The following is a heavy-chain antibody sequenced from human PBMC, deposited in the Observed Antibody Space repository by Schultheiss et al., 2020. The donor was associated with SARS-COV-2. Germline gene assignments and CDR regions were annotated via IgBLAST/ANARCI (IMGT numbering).Heavy chain of an antibody. Sequence: GESLKISCAASGFTFSTYAMHWVRQAPGKGLDWVAIISNDGQRKYYADSVKGRFTISRDDSKSTLYVQMDSLRVEDTAVYYCAKDAQTAMVSYYYGMDVWGQGTTVTVSS. CDR2: ISNDGQRK. CDR1: GFTFSTYA. V-gene: IGHV3-30*04. D-gene: IGHD5-18*01. CDR3: AKDAQTAMVSYYYGMDV. J-gene: IGHJ6*02.